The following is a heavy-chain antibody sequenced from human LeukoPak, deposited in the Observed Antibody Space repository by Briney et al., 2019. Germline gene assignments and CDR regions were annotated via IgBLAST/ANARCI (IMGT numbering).Heavy chain of an antibody. Sequence: ASVKVSCKASGYTFTSYYMHWVRQAPGQGLEWMGIINPSGGSTSYAQEFQGRVTMTRDTSTSTVYMELSSLRSEDTAVYYCAREDSSGYSEKGLDYWGQGTLVTVSS. CDR1: GYTFTSYY. CDR3: AREDSSGYSEKGLDY. D-gene: IGHD3-22*01. CDR2: INPSGGST. V-gene: IGHV1-46*01. J-gene: IGHJ4*02.